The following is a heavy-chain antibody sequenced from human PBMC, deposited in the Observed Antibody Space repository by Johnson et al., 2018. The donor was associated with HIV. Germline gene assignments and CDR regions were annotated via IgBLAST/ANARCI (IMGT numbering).Heavy chain of an antibody. D-gene: IGHD4-17*01. V-gene: IGHV3-66*01. Sequence: EKLVESGGGVVQPGRSLRLSCAASGFIVRSNYMNWVRQAPGKGLEWVSVIYSGGNTFYADSVQGRFTISRDNSKNTLDLHMNSLRVEDTAVYYCARGYGDYSDFFDVWGQGTMVTVSS. CDR3: ARGYGDYSDFFDV. CDR2: IYSGGNT. CDR1: GFIVRSNY. J-gene: IGHJ3*01.